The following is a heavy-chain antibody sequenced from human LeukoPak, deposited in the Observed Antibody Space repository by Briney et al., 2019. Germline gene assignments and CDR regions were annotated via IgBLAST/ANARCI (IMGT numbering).Heavy chain of an antibody. CDR1: GGSIGSGHYY. Sequence: SQTLSLTCTVSGGSIGSGHYYWSWIRQPPGKGLEWIGYISNSGGTYYNPSLKSRVTMSVDTSKSQFSLKLTSMAAADTAMYYCAGTSKYIGSGRDDAFDIWGQGTMVIVSS. D-gene: IGHD3-10*01. V-gene: IGHV4-30-4*01. CDR3: AGTSKYIGSGRDDAFDI. J-gene: IGHJ3*02. CDR2: ISNSGGT.